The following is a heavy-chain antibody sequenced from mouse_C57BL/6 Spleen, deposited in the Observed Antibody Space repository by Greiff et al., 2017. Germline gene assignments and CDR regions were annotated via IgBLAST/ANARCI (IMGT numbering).Heavy chain of an antibody. V-gene: IGHV14-3*01. Sequence: VQLQQSVAELVRPGASVKLSCTASGFNIKNTYMHWVQQRPEQGLEWIGRIDPANGNTKYAPKFPGKAISTADTTSNTAYLQLSSLTTADTAIYYCAGGCDVTEYFDYWGQGTTLTVSS. CDR3: AGGCDVTEYFDY. J-gene: IGHJ2*01. CDR1: GFNIKNTY. D-gene: IGHD3-3*01. CDR2: IDPANGNT.